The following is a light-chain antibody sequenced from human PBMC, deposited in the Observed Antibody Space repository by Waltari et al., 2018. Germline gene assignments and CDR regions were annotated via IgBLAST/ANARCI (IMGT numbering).Light chain of an antibody. CDR2: RAS. V-gene: IGKV3-15*01. CDR3: QQYNNWPIT. J-gene: IGKJ5*01. CDR1: QNINNL. Sequence: EVALTQSPATLSVSPGERATLSCRASQNINNLLAWYQQKPGQAPRLLIYRASTRATDIPVRFSGSGSGTDFTLTISSLQSEDFAVYYCQQYNNWPITFGQGTRLEIK.